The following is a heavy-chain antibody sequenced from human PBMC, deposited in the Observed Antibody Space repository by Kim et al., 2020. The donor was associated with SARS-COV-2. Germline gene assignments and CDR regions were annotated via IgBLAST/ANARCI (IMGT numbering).Heavy chain of an antibody. Sequence: ASVNVSCKASGYTFTSYAMNWVRQAPGQGLEWMGWINTNTGNPTYAQGFTGRFVFSLDTPVSTAYLQISSLKAEDTAVYYCARGEYTYYYDSSGYFWFDPWGQGTLVTVSS. J-gene: IGHJ5*02. V-gene: IGHV7-4-1*02. CDR2: INTNTGNP. CDR3: ARGEYTYYYDSSGYFWFDP. D-gene: IGHD3-22*01. CDR1: GYTFTSYA.